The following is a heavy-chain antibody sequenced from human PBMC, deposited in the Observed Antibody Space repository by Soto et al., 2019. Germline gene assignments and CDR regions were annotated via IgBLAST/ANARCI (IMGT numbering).Heavy chain of an antibody. J-gene: IGHJ6*02. CDR2: IYTSGST. CDR1: GGSISSYY. V-gene: IGHV4-4*07. CDR3: ARGPGYCSSTSCYYYGMDV. Sequence: SETLSLTCTVSGGSISSYYWSWIRQPAGKGLEWIGRIYTSGSTNYNPSLKSRVTMSVDTSKHQFSLKLSSVTAADTAVYYCARGPGYCSSTSCYYYGMDVWGQGTTVTVSS. D-gene: IGHD2-2*01.